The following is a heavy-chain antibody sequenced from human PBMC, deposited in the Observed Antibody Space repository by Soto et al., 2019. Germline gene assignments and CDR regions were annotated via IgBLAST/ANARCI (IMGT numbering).Heavy chain of an antibody. J-gene: IGHJ4*02. CDR1: GVTFRSYG. CDR3: VGGYYFGDY. CDR2: ISDDGSNK. D-gene: IGHD3-22*01. Sequence: QVQLVESGGGVVQPGRCLRVSCVASGVTFRSYGMQWVRQAPGKGLEWVALISDDGSNKYYADSVKGRFTVSRDNSKNTLYLQMNSLRAEDTAVFYCVGGYYFGDYWGQGTLVTVSS. V-gene: IGHV3-30*03.